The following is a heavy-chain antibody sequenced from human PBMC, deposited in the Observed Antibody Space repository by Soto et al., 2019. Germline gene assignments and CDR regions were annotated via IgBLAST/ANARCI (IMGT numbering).Heavy chain of an antibody. J-gene: IGHJ4*02. CDR1: GGSISSGDYY. D-gene: IGHD3-22*01. Sequence: SETLSLTCTVSGGSISSGDYYWSWIRKPPGKGLEWIGYIYYSGSTYYNPSLKSRVTISVDTSKNQFSLKLSSVTAADTAVYYCARGPPLSYYYDSSARSGGFDYWGQGTLVTVSS. CDR3: ARGPPLSYYYDSSARSGGFDY. V-gene: IGHV4-30-4*01. CDR2: IYYSGST.